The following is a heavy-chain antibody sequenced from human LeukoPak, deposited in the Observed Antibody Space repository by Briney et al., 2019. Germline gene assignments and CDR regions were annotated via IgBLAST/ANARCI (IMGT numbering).Heavy chain of an antibody. V-gene: IGHV4-4*07. CDR2: IYTSGST. D-gene: IGHD6-19*01. CDR1: GGSISSYF. J-gene: IGHJ4*02. CDR3: ARAGTSGGLCDY. Sequence: PSETLSLTCTVSGGSISSYFWSWIRQPAGKGPEWIGRIYTSGSTKYNPSLQSRVTMSLDTSKNQLSLKLGSVTAADTAVYYCARAGTSGGLCDYWGQGTLVTVSS.